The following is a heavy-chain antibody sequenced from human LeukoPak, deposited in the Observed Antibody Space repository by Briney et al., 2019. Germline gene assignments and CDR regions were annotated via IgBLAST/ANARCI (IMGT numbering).Heavy chain of an antibody. V-gene: IGHV3-23*01. CDR3: AKYDNGFFYYYLDV. CDR1: GFTFSTYG. Sequence: SGGSLRLSCATSGFTFSTYGMTWVRQAPGKGLEWVAGISGRGITTAYAESVEGRFTISRDNSENTLYVQMDSLRVEDTAVYYCAKYDNGFFYYYLDVWGKGTTVTVSS. CDR2: ISGRGITT. D-gene: IGHD3-22*01. J-gene: IGHJ6*03.